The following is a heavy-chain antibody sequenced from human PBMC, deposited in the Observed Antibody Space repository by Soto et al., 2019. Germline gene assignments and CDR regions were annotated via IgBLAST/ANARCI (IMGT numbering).Heavy chain of an antibody. V-gene: IGHV3-30-3*01. J-gene: IGHJ4*02. CDR1: GFTFSSYA. CDR2: ISYDGSNK. D-gene: IGHD5-18*01. Sequence: GGSLRLSCAASGFTFSSYAMHWVRQAPGKGLEWVAVISYDGSNKYYADSVKGRFTISRDNSKNTLYLQMNSLRAEDTAVYYCARELGYSYGGPHDYWGQGTLVTVSS. CDR3: ARELGYSYGGPHDY.